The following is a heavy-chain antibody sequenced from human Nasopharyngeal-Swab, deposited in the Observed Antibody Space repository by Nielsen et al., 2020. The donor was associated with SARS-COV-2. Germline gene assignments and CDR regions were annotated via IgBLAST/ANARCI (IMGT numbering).Heavy chain of an antibody. CDR1: GFTFSSYG. CDR2: IWYDGSNK. J-gene: IGHJ4*02. Sequence: GESLKISCAASGFTFSSYGMHWVRQAPGKGLEWVAVIWYDGSNKYHADSVKGRFTISRDNSKNTLYLQMNSLRAEDTAVYYCARDGGGIQLWLDEIYYFDYWGQGTLVTVSS. V-gene: IGHV3-33*01. CDR3: ARDGGGIQLWLDEIYYFDY. D-gene: IGHD5-18*01.